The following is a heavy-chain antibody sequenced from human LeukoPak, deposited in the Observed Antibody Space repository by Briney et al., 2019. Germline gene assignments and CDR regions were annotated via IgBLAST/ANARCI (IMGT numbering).Heavy chain of an antibody. D-gene: IGHD6-19*01. CDR1: GYLLRESS. CDR2: FDAEDGDI. J-gene: IGHJ3*01. V-gene: IGHV1-24*01. Sequence: ASVKVSCKISGYLLRESSMHWVRQAPGKGLEWMGGFDAEDGDIIYAQKLQGRVTMTEDISTDTAYMELSDLRSDDTAVYYCATEDPSGLDVLLNWGQGTMVTVSS. CDR3: ATEDPSGLDVLLN.